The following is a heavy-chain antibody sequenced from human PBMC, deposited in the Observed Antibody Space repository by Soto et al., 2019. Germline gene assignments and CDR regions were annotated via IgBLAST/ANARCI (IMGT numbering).Heavy chain of an antibody. CDR3: ARQRTSVVTQAYFDV. CDR2: IYFNGNT. D-gene: IGHD2-21*02. CDR1: GVSIIDTSYY. J-gene: IGHJ4*02. V-gene: IGHV4-39*01. Sequence: SETLSLTCNVSGVSIIDTSYYWGWIRQPPGKGLEWIGTIYFNGNTFYNPSLKSRLTISVDTSKNQISLRLTSVTAADTAVYYCARQRTSVVTQAYFDVWGPGSLVTVSS.